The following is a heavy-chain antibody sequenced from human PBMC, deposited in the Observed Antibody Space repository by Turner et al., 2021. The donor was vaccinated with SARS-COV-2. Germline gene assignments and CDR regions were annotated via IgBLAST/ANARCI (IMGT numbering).Heavy chain of an antibody. V-gene: IGHV3-30*18. CDR3: ANSLQQLVSRGYYYYYGMDV. CDR1: GFTFSSYG. CDR2: ISYDGSNK. J-gene: IGHJ6*02. D-gene: IGHD6-6*01. Sequence: QVQLVESGGGVVQPGRSLRLSCAASGFTFSSYGMHWVRQAPGKGLEWVAVISYDGSNKYYADSVKGLFTISRDNSKNTLYLQMNSLRAEDTAVYYCANSLQQLVSRGYYYYYGMDVWGQGTTVTVSS.